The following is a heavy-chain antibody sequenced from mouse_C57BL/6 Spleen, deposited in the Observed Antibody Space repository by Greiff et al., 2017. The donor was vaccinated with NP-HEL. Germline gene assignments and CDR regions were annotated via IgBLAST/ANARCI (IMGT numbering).Heavy chain of an antibody. J-gene: IGHJ3*01. Sequence: VQLQQSGPELVKPGASVKISCKASGYTFTDYYMNWVKQSHGKSLEWIGDINPNNGGTSYNQKFKGKATLTVYNSSSTADMERRSLTSEGSAVYYCARSYYDYAWLAYWGQGTLVTVSA. V-gene: IGHV1-26*01. D-gene: IGHD2-4*01. CDR1: GYTFTDYY. CDR3: ARSYYDYAWLAY. CDR2: INPNNGGT.